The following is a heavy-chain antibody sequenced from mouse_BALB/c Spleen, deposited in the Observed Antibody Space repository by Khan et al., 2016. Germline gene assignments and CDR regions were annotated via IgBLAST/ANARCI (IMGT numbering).Heavy chain of an antibody. V-gene: IGHV4-1*02. CDR2: INPDSSTI. CDR1: GFDFSRYW. D-gene: IGHD1-1*01. Sequence: EVQLQESGGGLVQPGGSLKLSCAASGFDFSRYWMSWVRQAPGKGLEWIGAINPDSSTINYTPSLKDKLIISRDNAKNTLYLQMSKVRSEDTALYYCARAGYYGYLAYWGQGTLVTVSA. J-gene: IGHJ3*01. CDR3: ARAGYYGYLAY.